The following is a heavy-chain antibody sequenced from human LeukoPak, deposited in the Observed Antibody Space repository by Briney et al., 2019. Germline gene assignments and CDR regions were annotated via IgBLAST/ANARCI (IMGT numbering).Heavy chain of an antibody. D-gene: IGHD1-26*01. V-gene: IGHV3-23*01. CDR3: AILNRLEWELGE. Sequence: GGSLRLSCVGSGFTFSVYAMGWVRQAPGKGLEWVACVGDSGGGTHSADSVRGRFSISKDNSKNTRYLQMNSLRPEDTAVYYCAILNRLEWELGEGGQGVLVTVSS. CDR2: VGDSGGGT. CDR1: GFTFSVYA. J-gene: IGHJ4*02.